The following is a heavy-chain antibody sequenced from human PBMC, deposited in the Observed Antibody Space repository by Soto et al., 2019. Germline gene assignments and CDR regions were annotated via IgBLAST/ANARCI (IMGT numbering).Heavy chain of an antibody. J-gene: IGHJ4*02. CDR1: GFTFSSYG. V-gene: IGHV3-33*01. CDR3: ARETNAGYSSGLLSY. Sequence: QVQLVESGGGVVQPGRSLRLSCAASGFTFSSYGMHWVRQAPGKGLEWVAVIWYAGSNKYYADSVKGRFTISRENSKNTLNMQMNSLRAEDTAVYYCARETNAGYSSGLLSYWGQGTLVTVSS. D-gene: IGHD6-19*01. CDR2: IWYAGSNK.